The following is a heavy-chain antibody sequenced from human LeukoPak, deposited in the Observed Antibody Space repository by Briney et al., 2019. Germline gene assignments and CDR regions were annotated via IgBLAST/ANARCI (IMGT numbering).Heavy chain of an antibody. CDR3: ARDLAGASDY. D-gene: IGHD1-26*01. Sequence: GGSLRLSCEASGFTFTTYWLGWVRQAPGKGLEWVANIKQDGSEKYYVDSVKGRFTISRDNAKNSLYLQMNSLRAEDTAVYYCARDLAGASDYWGQGTLVTVSS. CDR2: IKQDGSEK. CDR1: GFTFTTYW. J-gene: IGHJ4*02. V-gene: IGHV3-7*01.